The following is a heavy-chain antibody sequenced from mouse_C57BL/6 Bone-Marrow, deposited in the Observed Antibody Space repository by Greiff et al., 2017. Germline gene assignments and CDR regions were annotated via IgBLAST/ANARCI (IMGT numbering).Heavy chain of an antibody. D-gene: IGHD1-1*01. V-gene: IGHV1-59*01. CDR1: GYTFTSYW. CDR2: IDPSDSYT. CDR3: ARWRGDGSSYDYYAMDY. J-gene: IGHJ4*01. Sequence: QVQLQQPGAELVRPGTSVKLSCKASGYTFTSYWMHWVKQRPGQGLEWIGVIDPSDSYTNYNQKFKGKATLTVDTSSSTAYMQLSSLTSEDSAVYYCARWRGDGSSYDYYAMDYWGQGTSVTVSS.